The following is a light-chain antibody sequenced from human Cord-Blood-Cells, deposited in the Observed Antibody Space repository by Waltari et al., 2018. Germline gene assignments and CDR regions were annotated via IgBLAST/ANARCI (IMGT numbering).Light chain of an antibody. CDR2: DVS. J-gene: IGLJ1*01. CDR1: SSDVGGYNY. Sequence: HSALTQPASVSGSPGQSITISCTGTSSDVGGYNYFAWYQQHPGKAPKLMIYDVSKRPSGVSNRFSGSKSGNTASLTISGLQAEDEADYYCSSYTSSSTFVFGTGTKVTVL. CDR3: SSYTSSSTFV. V-gene: IGLV2-14*01.